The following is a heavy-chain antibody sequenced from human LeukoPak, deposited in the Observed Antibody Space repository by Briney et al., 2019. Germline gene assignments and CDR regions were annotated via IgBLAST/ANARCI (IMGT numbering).Heavy chain of an antibody. CDR1: GFTFSSYW. Sequence: GGSLRLSCAASGFTFSSYWMSWVRQAPGKGLEWVANIKQDGSEKYYVDSVKGRFTISRDNAKNSLYLQMNSLRAEDTAVYYCARGAITIFGVVIEYDYWSQGTLVTVSS. J-gene: IGHJ4*02. CDR3: ARGAITIFGVVIEYDY. CDR2: IKQDGSEK. D-gene: IGHD3-3*01. V-gene: IGHV3-7*01.